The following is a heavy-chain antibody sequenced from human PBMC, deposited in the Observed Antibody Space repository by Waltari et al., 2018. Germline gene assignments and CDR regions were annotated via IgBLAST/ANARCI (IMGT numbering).Heavy chain of an antibody. V-gene: IGHV3-7*03. CDR3: ARVAWGLGQDN. Sequence: EVQLVESGGGLVQPGGSLRLSCVASGFTFSDFWMTWVRQAPEKGLEGVATMNQDGSAKLYVESVRCRFTVSRDNAKKSLFLQMNSLRAEDTAVYYCARVAWGLGQDNWGQGTLVTVSS. J-gene: IGHJ4*02. D-gene: IGHD3-16*01. CDR1: GFTFSDFW. CDR2: MNQDGSAK.